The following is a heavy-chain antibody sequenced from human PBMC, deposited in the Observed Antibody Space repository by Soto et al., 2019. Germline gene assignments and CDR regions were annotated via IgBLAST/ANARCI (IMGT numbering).Heavy chain of an antibody. V-gene: IGHV3-30*03. D-gene: IGHD3-16*01. CDR2: ISYDGSVK. CDR3: LRDDFRLGIDH. Sequence: GGSLRLSCAASTFTFSTYSMYWVRQAPGKGLEWVAVISYDGSVKYYADSVKGRFTISRDNSKNTLYLQMNSLRDEDTAVYYCLRDDFRLGIDHWGQGTLVTVSS. CDR1: TFTFSTYS. J-gene: IGHJ4*02.